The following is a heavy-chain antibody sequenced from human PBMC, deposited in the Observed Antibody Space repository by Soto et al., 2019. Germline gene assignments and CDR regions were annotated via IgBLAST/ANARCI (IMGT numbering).Heavy chain of an antibody. D-gene: IGHD3-10*01. CDR3: VKNSGWFNT. V-gene: IGHV3-23*01. J-gene: IGHJ5*02. CDR1: GFTFGTTD. Sequence: QLLQSGGGLVQPGGSLTLSCAASGFTFGTTDMSWVRQAPGEGLEWVSTIDGSGGITYYADSVKGRFTISRDNSRNTVYLPMNSLRGDYTALYYCVKNSGWFNTWGQGALVTVSS. CDR2: IDGSGGIT.